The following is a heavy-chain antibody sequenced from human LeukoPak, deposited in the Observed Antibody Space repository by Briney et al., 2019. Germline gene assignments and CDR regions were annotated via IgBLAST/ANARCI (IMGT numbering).Heavy chain of an antibody. V-gene: IGHV1-24*01. CDR3: VTGFTTMAVDYFDY. Sequence: ASVKVSCKVSGKTLSDLSIHWLRQPPGKGLEWLGGSDPEDGERIYAQMFQSRVTMTEDTSIDTAYMKLSSLRSEDTAVYYCVTGFTTMAVDYFDYWGQGTLVTVSP. CDR2: SDPEDGER. J-gene: IGHJ4*02. CDR1: GKTLSDLS. D-gene: IGHD5-18*01.